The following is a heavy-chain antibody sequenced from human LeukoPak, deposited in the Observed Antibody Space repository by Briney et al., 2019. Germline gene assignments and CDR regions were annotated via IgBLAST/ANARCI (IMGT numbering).Heavy chain of an antibody. CDR3: ARLGRKTSVVPPDFDC. V-gene: IGHV4-59*02. D-gene: IGHD4-23*01. CDR1: GGSVSAFY. Sequence: ASETLSPTCTVSGGSVSAFYWSWLPQPPGKGLQGIGYVSYTGSTNHTGSTNYNPSLKSRVNISVDTSDNQFSLKLSSLTAADTAVYYCARLGRKTSVVPPDFDCWGQGTLVTVSS. CDR2: VSYTGSTNHTGST. J-gene: IGHJ4*02.